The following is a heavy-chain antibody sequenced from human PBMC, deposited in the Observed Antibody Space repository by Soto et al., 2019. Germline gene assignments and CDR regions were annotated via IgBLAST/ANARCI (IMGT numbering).Heavy chain of an antibody. D-gene: IGHD7-27*01. CDR1: GGTFSSYT. CDR3: TGGPPNWGFDS. V-gene: IGHV1-69*02. J-gene: IGHJ5*01. CDR2: IIPILGIA. Sequence: GASVKVSCKASGGTFSSYTISWVRQAPGQGLEWMGRIIPILGIANYAQKFQGRVTMTRSTSISTAYMELSSLTSEDTAVYYCTGGPPNWGFDSWGQGTPVTVSS.